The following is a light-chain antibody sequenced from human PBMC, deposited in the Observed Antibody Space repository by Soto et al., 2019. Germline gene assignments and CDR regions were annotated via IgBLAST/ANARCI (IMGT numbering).Light chain of an antibody. CDR2: AAS. J-gene: IGKJ4*01. V-gene: IGKV1-17*01. Sequence: DIQMTQSPSSLSASVGDRLTITCRASPVIRKYLSWYQQKPGTAPKRLIYAASRLQSGVPSRFSGSGFGTEFSLTISSLQPLYIVTYYSLQNNSYPPTLTFGGGTKVAIK. CDR1: PVIRKY. CDR3: LQNNSYPPTLT.